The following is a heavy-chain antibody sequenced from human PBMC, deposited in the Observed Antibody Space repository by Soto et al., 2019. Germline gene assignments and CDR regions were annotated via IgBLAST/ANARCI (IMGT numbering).Heavy chain of an antibody. CDR3: SRHDDSTCYNFGY. CDR2: ISAYNGNT. CDR1: GYKFTNYG. D-gene: IGHD3-22*01. V-gene: IGHV1-18*04. Sequence: QIQLVQSGAEVKKPGASVKVSCKAPGYKFTNYGFSWVRQAPGQGLEWMAGISAYNGNTNYAHKLQGRVTMTTATPTTTAYMELRSLRSDDTAVYHCSRHDDSTCYNFGYWGQGTLVTV. J-gene: IGHJ4*02.